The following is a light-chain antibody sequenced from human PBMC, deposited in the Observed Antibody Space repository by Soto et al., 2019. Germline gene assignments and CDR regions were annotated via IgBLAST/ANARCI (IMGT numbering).Light chain of an antibody. Sequence: DIQMTQFPSTLAASVGDRVTITCRASQNINRWLAWYQQRPGKAPDLLIHKASTLEVGVPSRFSGSASGTEFTLTISSLQPDDFAVYFCLQYNVCPLSFGGGTKVEIK. CDR3: LQYNVCPLS. CDR1: QNINRW. V-gene: IGKV1-5*03. J-gene: IGKJ4*01. CDR2: KAS.